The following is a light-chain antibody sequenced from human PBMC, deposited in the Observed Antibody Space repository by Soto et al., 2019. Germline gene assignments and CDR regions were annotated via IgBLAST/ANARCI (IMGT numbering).Light chain of an antibody. Sequence: EIVLTQSPGTLSSSPGERATLSCRASQSISSRYIAWHQQKPGQAPRLLIYAASSRATGIPDRFSGSGSGTDFTLTISRLEPEDLAVYYCQQYYSSLYTFGQGTKLEIK. J-gene: IGKJ2*01. CDR2: AAS. CDR3: QQYYSSLYT. CDR1: QSISSRY. V-gene: IGKV3-20*01.